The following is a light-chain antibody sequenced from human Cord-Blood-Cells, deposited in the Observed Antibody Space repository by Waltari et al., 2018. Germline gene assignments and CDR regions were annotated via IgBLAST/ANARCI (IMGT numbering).Light chain of an antibody. CDR2: SNN. Sequence: QSVLTQPPSASGTPGQRVTISCSGRSSNLGSNTVNWYQQLPGTTPKLLIYSNNQRPSGVPDRFSGSKSGTSASLAISGLQSEDEADYYCAAWDDSLNGLVFGGGTKLTVL. J-gene: IGLJ2*01. V-gene: IGLV1-44*01. CDR3: AAWDDSLNGLV. CDR1: SSNLGSNT.